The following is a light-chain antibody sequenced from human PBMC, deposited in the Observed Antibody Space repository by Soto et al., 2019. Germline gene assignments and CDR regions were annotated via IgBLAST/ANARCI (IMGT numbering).Light chain of an antibody. J-gene: IGKJ5*01. CDR2: AAS. Sequence: AIRMNQSPSSFSASTGDRVTKTCRASQGISSYLTWYQQKLGKAPKLLIYAASTLQSGVPSRFSGSGSGTDFTLTSSRLQSEDFAADYCHQYYSYPGIFDQGTLLEIK. V-gene: IGKV1-8*01. CDR3: HQYYSYPGI. CDR1: QGISSY.